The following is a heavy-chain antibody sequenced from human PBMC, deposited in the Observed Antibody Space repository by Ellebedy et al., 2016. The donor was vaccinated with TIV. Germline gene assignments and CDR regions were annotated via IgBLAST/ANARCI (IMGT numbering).Heavy chain of an antibody. Sequence: MPSETLSLTCTVSGGSINSSSHYWGSIRQPPGKGLEWIGRIYYSGSTYYNPSLKSRITMSVDTSKNQFSLRLRSVTAADTAVYYCTRANQRWLSPLDVWGQGTTVTVSS. CDR2: IYYSGST. D-gene: IGHD6-19*01. J-gene: IGHJ6*02. V-gene: IGHV4-39*07. CDR3: TRANQRWLSPLDV. CDR1: GGSINSSSHY.